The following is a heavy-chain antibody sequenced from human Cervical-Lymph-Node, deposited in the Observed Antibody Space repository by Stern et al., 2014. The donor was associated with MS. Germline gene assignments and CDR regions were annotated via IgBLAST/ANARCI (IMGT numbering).Heavy chain of an antibody. Sequence: QVQLVQSGAEVKKPGSSVKVSCKASGGTFSSYAISWVRQAPGQGLEWMGRIIPILGTANYAQKFQCRVTITADESTSTAYMELSSLRSEDTAVYYCARVAGRVFDGYYYYGMDVWGQGTTVTVSS. CDR1: GGTFSSYA. V-gene: IGHV1-69*01. D-gene: IGHD6-6*01. CDR3: ARVAGRVFDGYYYYGMDV. J-gene: IGHJ6*02. CDR2: IIPILGTA.